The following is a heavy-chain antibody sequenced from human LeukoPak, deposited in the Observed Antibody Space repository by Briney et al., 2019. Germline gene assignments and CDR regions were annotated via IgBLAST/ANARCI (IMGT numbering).Heavy chain of an antibody. Sequence: GASVKVSCKASGYTFTSYDINWVRQATGQGLEWMGWMNPNRGNTGYAQKFQGRVTMTRNTSISTAYMELSSLRSEDTAVYYCVLDYHSSGYYYAFDYWGQGTLVTVSS. J-gene: IGHJ4*02. V-gene: IGHV1-8*01. D-gene: IGHD3-22*01. CDR1: GYTFTSYD. CDR3: VLDYHSSGYYYAFDY. CDR2: MNPNRGNT.